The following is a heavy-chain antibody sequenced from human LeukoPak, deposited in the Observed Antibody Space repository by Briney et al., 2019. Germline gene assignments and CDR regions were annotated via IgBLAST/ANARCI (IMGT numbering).Heavy chain of an antibody. V-gene: IGHV1-2*02. CDR2: INPNSGGT. J-gene: IGHJ6*03. D-gene: IGHD1-26*01. Sequence: ASVKVSCKASGYTFTGYYMHWVRQAPGQGLEWMGWINPNSGGTNYAQKFQGRVTMTRDTSISTAYMELSRLRSDDTAVYYCARDGDSGSYGWRVPYYYYYYMDVWGKGTTVTVSS. CDR1: GYTFTGYY. CDR3: ARDGDSGSYGWRVPYYYYYYMDV.